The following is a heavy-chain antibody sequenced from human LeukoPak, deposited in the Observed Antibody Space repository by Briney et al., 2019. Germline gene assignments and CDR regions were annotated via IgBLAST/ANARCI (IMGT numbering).Heavy chain of an antibody. CDR3: ARDEEMASFDP. D-gene: IGHD5-24*01. J-gene: IGHJ5*02. V-gene: IGHV3-7*01. CDR2: IRQDGSEK. CDR1: GFTFSSYR. Sequence: GGSLRLSCAASGFTFSSYRMSWVRQAPGKGLEWVANIRQDGSEKYYVDSVKGRFTISRDNAKNSLYLQMNSLRAEDTAVYYCARDEEMASFDPWGQGTLVTVSS.